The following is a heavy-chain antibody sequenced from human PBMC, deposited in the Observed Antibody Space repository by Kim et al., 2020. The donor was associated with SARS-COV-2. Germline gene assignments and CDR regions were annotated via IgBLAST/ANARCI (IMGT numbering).Heavy chain of an antibody. Sequence: SVEVSCKASGYTFTYRYLHWVRQAPGQALEWMGWITPFNGNTNYAQKFQDRVTITRDRSMSTAYMELSSLRSEDTAMYYCASQITDDRYYYGMDVWGQGTTVTVSS. V-gene: IGHV1-45*02. J-gene: IGHJ6*02. CDR2: ITPFNGNT. CDR3: ASQITDDRYYYGMDV. D-gene: IGHD1-20*01. CDR1: GYTFTYRY.